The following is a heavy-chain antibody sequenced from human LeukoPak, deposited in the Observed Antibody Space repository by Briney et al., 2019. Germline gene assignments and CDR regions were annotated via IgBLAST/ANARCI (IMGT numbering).Heavy chain of an antibody. D-gene: IGHD3-3*01. CDR1: GFTFSSYG. V-gene: IGHV3-30*02. J-gene: IGHJ4*02. Sequence: GGSLRLSCAASGFTFSSYGMHWVRQAPGKGLEWVAFIRYDGSNKYYADSVKGRFTISRDNSKNTLYLQMNSLRAEDTAVYYCAKEARAAIFRVVMDFDYWGQGTLVTVSS. CDR2: IRYDGSNK. CDR3: AKEARAAIFRVVMDFDY.